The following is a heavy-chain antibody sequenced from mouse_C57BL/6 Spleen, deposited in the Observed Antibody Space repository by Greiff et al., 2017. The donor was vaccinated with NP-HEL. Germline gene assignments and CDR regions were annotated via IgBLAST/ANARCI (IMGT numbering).Heavy chain of an antibody. J-gene: IGHJ4*01. CDR2: INPNNGGT. CDR3: EREDGLHAMDY. V-gene: IGHV1-18*01. CDR1: GYTFTDYN. D-gene: IGHD2-2*01. Sequence: EVQLQQSGPELVKPGASVKIPCKASGYTFTDYNMDWVKQSHGKSLEWIGDINPNNGGTIYNQKFKGKATLTVDKSSSTAYMELRSLTSEDTAVYYCEREDGLHAMDYWGQGTSVTVSS.